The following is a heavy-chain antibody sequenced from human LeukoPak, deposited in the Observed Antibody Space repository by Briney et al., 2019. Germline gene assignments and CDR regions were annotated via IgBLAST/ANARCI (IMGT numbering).Heavy chain of an antibody. CDR2: IDSSGST. D-gene: IGHD6-19*01. V-gene: IGHV4-4*07. J-gene: IGHJ4*02. CDR1: GGSIRSYY. Sequence: PSETLSLTCTVSGGSIRSYYWNWIRQPAGKGLEWIGRIDSSGSTTYSPSLRSRVPMSVDSSKSQISLNLNSVTAADTAMYYCARSPLSSSGWYRADFWGQGTLVTVSS. CDR3: ARSPLSSSGWYRADF.